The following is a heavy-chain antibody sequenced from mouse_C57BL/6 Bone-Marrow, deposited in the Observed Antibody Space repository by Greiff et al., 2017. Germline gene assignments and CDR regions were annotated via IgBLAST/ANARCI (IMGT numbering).Heavy chain of an antibody. J-gene: IGHJ3*01. CDR3: ARGDDGWFAY. CDR1: GYTFTSYW. Sequence: QVQLQQPGAELVKPGASVKLSCKASGYTFTSYWMQWVKQRPGQGLEWIGEIDPSDSYTNYNQKFKGKATLTVDTSSSTAYMQLSSLTSEDSAGYYCARGDDGWFAYWGQGTLVTVSA. V-gene: IGHV1-50*01. CDR2: IDPSDSYT. D-gene: IGHD2-12*01.